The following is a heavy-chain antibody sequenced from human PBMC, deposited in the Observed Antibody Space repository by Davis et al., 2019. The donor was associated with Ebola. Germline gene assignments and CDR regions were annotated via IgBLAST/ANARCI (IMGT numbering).Heavy chain of an antibody. J-gene: IGHJ4*02. CDR3: ARALGAVAALDY. Sequence: GESLKISCAASGFTFSSYAMHWVRQAPGKGLEWVAVISYDGSNKYYADSVKGRFTISRDNSKNTLYLQMNSLRAEDTAVYYCARALGAVAALDYWGQGTLVTVSS. V-gene: IGHV3-30*04. CDR2: ISYDGSNK. D-gene: IGHD6-19*01. CDR1: GFTFSSYA.